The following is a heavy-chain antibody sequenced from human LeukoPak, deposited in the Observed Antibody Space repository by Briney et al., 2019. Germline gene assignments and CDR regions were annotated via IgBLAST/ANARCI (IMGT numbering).Heavy chain of an antibody. CDR2: ISRSGEST. J-gene: IGHJ4*02. V-gene: IGHV3-23*01. CDR1: GGSISSYY. D-gene: IGHD3-16*01. CDR3: AKDYAVGSIDY. Sequence: PSETLSLTCTVYGGSISSYYWSWIRQAPGKGLEWVSSISRSGESTFYADSVRGRFTISRDNSKNTVSLQMESLRAEDTALYYCAKDYAVGSIDYWGQGTLVTVSS.